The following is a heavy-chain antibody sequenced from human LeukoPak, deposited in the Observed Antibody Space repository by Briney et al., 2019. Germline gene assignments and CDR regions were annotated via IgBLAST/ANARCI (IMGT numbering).Heavy chain of an antibody. CDR3: ARRSLKGWFDP. V-gene: IGHV4-39*01. J-gene: IGHJ5*02. CDR1: GGTITSSRYY. CDR2: IYYSGST. Sequence: PSETLSLTSTDPGGTITSSRYYSGWIRQPPGKGLEWIGSIYYSGSTYYNPSLKSRVTISVDTYKNQFSLKLSSVTAADTAVYSGARRSLKGWFDPWGQGTLVTVSS.